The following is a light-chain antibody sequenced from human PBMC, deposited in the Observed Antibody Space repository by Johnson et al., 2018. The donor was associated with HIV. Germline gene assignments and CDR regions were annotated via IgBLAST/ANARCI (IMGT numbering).Light chain of an antibody. J-gene: IGLJ1*01. CDR2: ENN. V-gene: IGLV1-51*01. Sequence: QSVLTKPPSMSAAPGQRVTISCSGSSSNIGNNYVSWYQQVPGAAPKLLIYENNKRPSGIPDRFSGSKSGTSASLGITGLQTGDEADYYCGAWESSLNTYVFGTGTKVTV. CDR1: SSNIGNNY. CDR3: GAWESSLNTYV.